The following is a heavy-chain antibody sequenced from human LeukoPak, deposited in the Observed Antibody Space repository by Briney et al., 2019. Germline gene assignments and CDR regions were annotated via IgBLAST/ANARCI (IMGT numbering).Heavy chain of an antibody. J-gene: IGHJ4*02. V-gene: IGHV3-30-3*01. D-gene: IGHD3-22*01. Sequence: PGGSLRLSCAASGFTFSSYAMHWVRQAPGKGLEWVAVISYDGSNKYYADSVKGRFTISRDNSKNTLYLQMNSLRAEDTAVYYCARDRGWLLQRTYTFDYWGQGTLVTVSS. CDR1: GFTFSSYA. CDR2: ISYDGSNK. CDR3: ARDRGWLLQRTYTFDY.